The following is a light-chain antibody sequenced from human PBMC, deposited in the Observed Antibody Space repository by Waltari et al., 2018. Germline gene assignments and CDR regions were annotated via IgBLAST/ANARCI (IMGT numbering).Light chain of an antibody. CDR1: GPNIGSTA. CDR3: AAWDDSLNRV. J-gene: IGLJ2*01. V-gene: IGLV1-44*01. Sequence: QSVLTQPPSASGTPGQRVTISSSGSGPNIGSTAVSWYQQLPGTAPKILIYSNSLRPSGVPDRFSGSKSGTSASLAISGLQSEDEADYYCAAWDDSLNRVFGGGTKLTVL. CDR2: SNS.